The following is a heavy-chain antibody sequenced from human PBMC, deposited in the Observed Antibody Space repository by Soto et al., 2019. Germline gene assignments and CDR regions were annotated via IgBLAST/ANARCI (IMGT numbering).Heavy chain of an antibody. CDR1: GFTFSSYA. CDR2: ISYDGSNK. V-gene: IGHV3-30-3*01. CDR3: AREYYYGSGSYYNIGD. J-gene: IGHJ4*02. Sequence: GGSLRLSCAASGFTFSSYAMHWVRQAPGKGLEWVAVISYDGSNKYYADSVKGRFTISRDNSKNTLYLQMNSPRAEDAAVYYCAREYYYGSGSYYNIGDWGQGTLVTVSS. D-gene: IGHD3-10*01.